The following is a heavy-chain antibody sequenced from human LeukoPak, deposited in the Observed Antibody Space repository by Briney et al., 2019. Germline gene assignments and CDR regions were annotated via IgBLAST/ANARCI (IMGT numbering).Heavy chain of an antibody. V-gene: IGHV3-48*03. CDR2: INSSGSII. CDR1: GFTFSNYE. D-gene: IGHD1-26*01. Sequence: PGGSLRLSCAASGFTFSNYERNWVRQAPGKGLEWVSYINSSGSIIYYADPVRGRFTISRDSAKNTLNLQINSLRAEDTAVYYSAKKGASDGFYFCCRGTGTLVTVCS. J-gene: IGHJ4*02. CDR3: AKKGASDGFYFCC.